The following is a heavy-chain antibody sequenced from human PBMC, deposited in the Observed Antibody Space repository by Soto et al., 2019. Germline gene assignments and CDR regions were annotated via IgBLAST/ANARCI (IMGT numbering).Heavy chain of an antibody. Sequence: SETLSLPCPVSGCSISSYYWNWIRQPAGKGLEWIGYIYYSGSTYYNPSLKSRVTISVDTSKNQFSLKLSSVTAADTAVYYCARISAIHYYFDYWGQGTLVTVSS. D-gene: IGHD2-15*01. CDR1: GCSISSYY. V-gene: IGHV4-59*06. J-gene: IGHJ4*02. CDR3: ARISAIHYYFDY. CDR2: IYYSGST.